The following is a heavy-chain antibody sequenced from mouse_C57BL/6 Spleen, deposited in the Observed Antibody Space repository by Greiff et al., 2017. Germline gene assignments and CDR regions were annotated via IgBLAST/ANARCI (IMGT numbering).Heavy chain of an antibody. CDR3: ARSHYSNFFDY. CDR1: GFTFSDYG. Sequence: DVQLQESGGGLVKPGGSLKLSCAASGFTFSDYGMHWVRQAPEKGLEWVAYISSGSSTIYSADTVKGRFTISRDNAKNTLFLQMTSLRSEDTAMYYWARSHYSNFFDYWGQGTTLTVSS. D-gene: IGHD2-5*01. CDR2: ISSGSSTI. J-gene: IGHJ2*01. V-gene: IGHV5-17*01.